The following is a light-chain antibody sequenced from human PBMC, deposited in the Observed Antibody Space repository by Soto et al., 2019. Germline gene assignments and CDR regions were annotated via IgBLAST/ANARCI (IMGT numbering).Light chain of an antibody. CDR3: QQYDAYPWT. Sequence: DIQMTQSPSTLSASVGDRVTITCRASQSVGSWLAWYQQKPGKAPKYLIYKASILESGVPSRFSGSGSGTEFTLTISSLQPDDFATYYCQQYDAYPWTSGQGTKLDFK. CDR1: QSVGSW. J-gene: IGKJ2*02. V-gene: IGKV1-5*03. CDR2: KAS.